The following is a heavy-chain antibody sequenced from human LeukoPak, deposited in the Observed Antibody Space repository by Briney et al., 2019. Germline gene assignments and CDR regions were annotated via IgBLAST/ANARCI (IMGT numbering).Heavy chain of an antibody. CDR1: GFTFSSYS. J-gene: IGHJ5*02. V-gene: IGHV3-21*01. D-gene: IGHD1-14*01. CDR2: ISSSSSYI. CDR3: AREPRMNWFDP. Sequence: GGSLRLSCAASGFTFSSYSMNWVRQAPGKGLEWVSSISSSSSYIYYADSVKGRFTISRDNAKNSLYLQMNSLRAEDTAVYYCAREPRMNWFDPWGQGTLVTVSS.